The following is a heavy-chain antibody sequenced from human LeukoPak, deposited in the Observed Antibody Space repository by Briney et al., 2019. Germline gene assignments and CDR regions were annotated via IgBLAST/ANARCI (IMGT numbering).Heavy chain of an antibody. CDR3: AREIPSTDIYSSGWLNY. CDR1: GFTFSSYE. CDR2: ISSSGSTI. J-gene: IGHJ4*02. Sequence: PGGSLRLSCAASGFTFSSYEMNWVRQAPGKGLEWVSYISSSGSTIYYADSVKGRFTISRDNAKNSLYLQMNSLRAEDTAVYYCAREIPSTDIYSSGWLNYWGQGTLVTVSS. D-gene: IGHD6-19*01. V-gene: IGHV3-48*03.